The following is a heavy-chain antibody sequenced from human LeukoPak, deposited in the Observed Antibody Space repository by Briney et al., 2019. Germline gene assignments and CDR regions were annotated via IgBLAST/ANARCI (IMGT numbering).Heavy chain of an antibody. CDR2: INPKSGAT. V-gene: IGHV1-2*02. CDR3: ARSGRGSDSGFDWFAP. Sequence: ASVKVSCKASGYTFTGYHLHWVRQAPGQGLEWLGWINPKSGATNYAQKFQGRVTMTRDTSKTIAYMELSSLTTDDTAVYYCARSGRGSDSGFDWFAPWGQGAPVTVS. CDR1: GYTFTGYH. J-gene: IGHJ5*02. D-gene: IGHD3-22*01.